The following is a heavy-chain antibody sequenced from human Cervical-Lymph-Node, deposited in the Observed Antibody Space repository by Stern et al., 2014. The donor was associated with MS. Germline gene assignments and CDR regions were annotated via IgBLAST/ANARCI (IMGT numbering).Heavy chain of an antibody. V-gene: IGHV3-74*01. CDR3: AREDFCCLDE. D-gene: IGHD3-3*01. CDR1: GFIFSDKW. J-gene: IGHJ4*02. CDR2: INGYGAIT. Sequence: QLVQSGGGFVQPGGSLRLSCVASGFIFSDKWMHWVRHAPGKGLVWVTRINGYGAITHYADAVKGRFTNSRDNAENTLHLEMNSLRAEDTAVYFCAREDFCCLDEWGQGTLVTVSS.